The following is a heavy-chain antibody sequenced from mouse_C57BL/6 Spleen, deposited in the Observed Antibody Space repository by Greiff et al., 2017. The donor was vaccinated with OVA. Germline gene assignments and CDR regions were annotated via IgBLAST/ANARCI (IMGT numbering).Heavy chain of an antibody. D-gene: IGHD2-4*01. CDR3: ARGYDSDGDWYFDV. CDR2: FHPYNDDT. Sequence: VQLQQSGAELVQPGASVKMSCKASGYTFTTYPIEWMKQTHGKSLEWIGNFHPYNDDTQYNEKFKGKAKLTVEKYSRTVYLKLSRLASDDSAVYYCARGYDSDGDWYFDVWGTGTTVTVSS. V-gene: IGHV1-47*01. CDR1: GYTFTTYP. J-gene: IGHJ1*03.